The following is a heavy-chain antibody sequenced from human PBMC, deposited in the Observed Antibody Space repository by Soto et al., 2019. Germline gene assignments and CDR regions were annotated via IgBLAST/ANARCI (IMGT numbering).Heavy chain of an antibody. CDR3: ARDRYSYGYGRHYYYYGMDV. D-gene: IGHD5-18*01. CDR1: GGTFSSYA. V-gene: IGHV1-69*13. Sequence: GASVKVSCKASGGTFSSYAISWVRQAPGQVLEWMGGIIPIFGTANYAQKFQGRVTITADESTSTAYMELSSLRSEDTAVYYCARDRYSYGYGRHYYYYGMDVWGQGTTVTVSS. J-gene: IGHJ6*02. CDR2: IIPIFGTA.